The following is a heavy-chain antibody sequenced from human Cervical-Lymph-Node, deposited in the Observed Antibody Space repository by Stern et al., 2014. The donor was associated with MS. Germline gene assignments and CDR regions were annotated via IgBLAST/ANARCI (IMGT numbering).Heavy chain of an antibody. CDR1: GFSFSTYG. V-gene: IGHV3-30*13. Sequence: QVQLVESGGGVVQPGKSLRLSCAASGFSFSTYGMDWVRQAPGKGLEWLAVISYDGRNDDYADSVKGRFTISRDNSKDMLYLQMDSLRAEDTAVYYCVRVGRGYISGYSFDYWAQGTLVTVSS. CDR3: VRVGRGYISGYSFDY. D-gene: IGHD5-18*01. CDR2: ISYDGRND. J-gene: IGHJ4*02.